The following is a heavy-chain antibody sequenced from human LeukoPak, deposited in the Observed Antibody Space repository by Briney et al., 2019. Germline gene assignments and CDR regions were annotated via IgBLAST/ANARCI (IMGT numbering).Heavy chain of an antibody. V-gene: IGHV3-7*01. Sequence: GGSLRLSCAASGFTFSSSWMSWVRQVPGKGLEWVANIKQDGSEKNYVDSVKGRFAIPRDNAKNSLYLQMNSLRAEDTAVYYCATARLSSTPYYFDYWGQGTLVTVSS. J-gene: IGHJ4*02. CDR3: ATARLSSTPYYFDY. CDR1: GFTFSSSW. CDR2: IKQDGSEK. D-gene: IGHD6-13*01.